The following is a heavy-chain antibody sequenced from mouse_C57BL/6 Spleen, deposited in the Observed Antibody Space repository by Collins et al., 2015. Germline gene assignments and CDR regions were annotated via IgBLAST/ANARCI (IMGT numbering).Heavy chain of an antibody. CDR2: IRNKANNHAT. J-gene: IGHJ1*03. Sequence: PGGSMKLSCAASGFTFSDAWMDWVRQSPEKGLKWVAEIRNKANNHATYYAESVKGRFTISRDDSKSSVYLQMNSLRSEDTGIYYCTTPSNWDDWYFDVWGTGTTVTVSS. V-gene: IGHV6-6*01. CDR3: TTPSNWDDWYFDV. CDR1: GFTFSDAW. D-gene: IGHD4-1*01.